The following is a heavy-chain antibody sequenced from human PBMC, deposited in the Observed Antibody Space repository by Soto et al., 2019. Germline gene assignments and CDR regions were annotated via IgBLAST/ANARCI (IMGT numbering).Heavy chain of an antibody. D-gene: IGHD4-17*01. CDR2: VYYTGTT. V-gene: IGHV4-59*01. J-gene: IGHJ4*02. CDR3: ARDTVLTGMFDF. Sequence: SETLSLTCTVSGGSIGIYHWRWVRQPPGKGLEWIASVYYTGTTNYNPSLGSRVTISIDAPESQISLKLTSVTAADTAFYYCARDTVLTGMFDFWGQGTLVTVS. CDR1: GGSIGIYH.